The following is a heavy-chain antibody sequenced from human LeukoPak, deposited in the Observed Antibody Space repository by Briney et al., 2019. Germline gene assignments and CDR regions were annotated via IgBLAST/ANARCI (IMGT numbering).Heavy chain of an antibody. CDR3: ARRRGYSYGGAFDI. CDR2: INHSGST. D-gene: IGHD5-18*01. V-gene: IGHV4-34*01. CDR1: GFTFSSYW. Sequence: PGGSLRLSCAASGFTFSSYWMHWIRQPPGKGLEWIGEINHSGSTNYNPSLKSRVTISVDTSKNQFSLKLSSVTAADTAVYYCARRRGYSYGGAFDIWGQGTMVTVSS. J-gene: IGHJ3*02.